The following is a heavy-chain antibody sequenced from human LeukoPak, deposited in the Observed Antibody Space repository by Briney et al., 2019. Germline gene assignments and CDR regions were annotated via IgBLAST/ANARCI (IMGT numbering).Heavy chain of an antibody. CDR2: IYYSGST. D-gene: IGHD5-18*01. CDR1: GGSISSYY. J-gene: IGHJ5*02. V-gene: IGHV4-59*08. Sequence: SETLSLTCTVSGGSISSYYWSWIRQPPGKGLEWIGYIYYSGSTNYNPSLKSRVTISVDTSKNQFSLKLRSVTAADTAVYYCARGRGAGIQLWLRGWFDPWGQGTLVTVSS. CDR3: ARGRGAGIQLWLRGWFDP.